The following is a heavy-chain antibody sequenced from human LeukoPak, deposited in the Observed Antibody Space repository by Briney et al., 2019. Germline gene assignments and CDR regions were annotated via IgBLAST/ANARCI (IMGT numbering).Heavy chain of an antibody. CDR2: IYPGDSDA. Sequence: RGESLKISCKGSGYTFTTYWIGWVRQMPGKGLEWMGIIYPGDSDARYSPSFQGQVIISADKSIRIAYLQWTSLKTSDTAMYYCAKGGTPQLPLDYWGQGTLVTVSS. J-gene: IGHJ4*02. CDR3: AKGGTPQLPLDY. CDR1: GYTFTTYW. V-gene: IGHV5-51*01. D-gene: IGHD3-16*01.